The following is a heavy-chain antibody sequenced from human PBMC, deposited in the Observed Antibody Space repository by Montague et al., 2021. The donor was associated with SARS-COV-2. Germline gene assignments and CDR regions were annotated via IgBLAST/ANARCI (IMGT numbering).Heavy chain of an antibody. CDR3: ARTSASSDY. J-gene: IGHJ4*02. D-gene: IGHD1-26*01. CDR1: GDSASRNSAA. Sequence: CAISGDSASRNSAAWNWIRQSPSKGLEWLGRTYYRSKWYNDYAVSVKSRITINPGTSKNQISLQLNSVTPEDTAVYYCARTSASSDYWGQGTLVTVSS. CDR2: TYYRSKWYN. V-gene: IGHV6-1*01.